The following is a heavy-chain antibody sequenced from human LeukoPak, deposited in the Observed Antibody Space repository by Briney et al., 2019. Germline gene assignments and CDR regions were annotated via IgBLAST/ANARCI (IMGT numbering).Heavy chain of an antibody. CDR2: IQSKTDGGTT. D-gene: IGHD3-22*01. CDR3: TTDYYDSSGYYSALGY. V-gene: IGHV3-15*01. J-gene: IGHJ4*02. Sequence: GGSLRLSCAASGFTFSNAWMSWVRQAPGKGLDWVGRIQSKTDGGTTDYAAPVKGRFTISRDDSKNTLYLQMNSLKTEDTAVYYCTTDYYDSSGYYSALGYWGQGTLVTVSS. CDR1: GFTFSNAW.